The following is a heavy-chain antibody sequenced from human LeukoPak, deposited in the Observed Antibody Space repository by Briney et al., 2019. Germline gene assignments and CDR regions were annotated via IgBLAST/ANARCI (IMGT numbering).Heavy chain of an antibody. V-gene: IGHV3-33*01. CDR1: GFTFSSYG. Sequence: GGSLRLSCAASGFTFSSYGMHWVRQAPGKGLEWVAVIWYDGSNKYYADSVKGRFTISRDNSKNTLYLQMNSLRAEDTGVYYCXXGXXXXXXXYYRFXTXDDAFDIWGXGTMVTVSS. D-gene: IGHD1-26*01. CDR3: XXGXXXXXXXYYRFXTXDDAFDI. J-gene: IGHJ3*02. CDR2: IWYDGSNK.